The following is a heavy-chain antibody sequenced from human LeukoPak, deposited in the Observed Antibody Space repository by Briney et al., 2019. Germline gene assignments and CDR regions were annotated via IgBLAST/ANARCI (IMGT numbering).Heavy chain of an antibody. CDR3: ARLIFAMESTDFDY. J-gene: IGHJ4*02. CDR1: GGSISDTNCS. D-gene: IGHD3-3*01. Sequence: PSETLSLTCTVSGGSISDTNCSWGWIRQPPGEGLEWIGNIYYSGDSNFNPSLKSRVTISVDTSKNQFSLKLSSVTAADTAVYYCARLIFAMESTDFDYWGQGTLVTVSS. V-gene: IGHV4-39*01. CDR2: IYYSGDS.